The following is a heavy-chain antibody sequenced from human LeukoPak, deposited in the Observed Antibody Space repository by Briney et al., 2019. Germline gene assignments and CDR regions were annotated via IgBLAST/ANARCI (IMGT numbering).Heavy chain of an antibody. J-gene: IGHJ1*01. V-gene: IGHV5-51*01. Sequence: GESLQISCKGSGCIFTSYWIGWVRQLPGKGLDWMGIIYPGDSDTRYSPSFQGQVTISADKSISTAYLRWSSLKASDTEMYYCSRQRGHSRDHWARDTLVTVSS. D-gene: IGHD6-25*01. CDR3: SRQRGHSRDH. CDR2: IYPGDSDT. CDR1: GCIFTSYW.